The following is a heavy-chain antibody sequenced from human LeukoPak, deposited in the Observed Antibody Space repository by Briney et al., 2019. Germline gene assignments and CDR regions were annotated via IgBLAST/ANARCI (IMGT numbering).Heavy chain of an antibody. CDR2: ISGSGGST. V-gene: IGHV3-23*01. Sequence: GGSLRLSCAASGFTFSSYAMSWVRQAPGKGLEWVSGISGSGGSTYYADSVKGRFTISRDNSKKTLYLQMNRLRAEDTAVYYCAKDSKIVGPTFRSYHYMDVWGKGTTVTVSS. J-gene: IGHJ6*03. CDR3: AKDSKIVGPTFRSYHYMDV. D-gene: IGHD1-26*01. CDR1: GFTFSSYA.